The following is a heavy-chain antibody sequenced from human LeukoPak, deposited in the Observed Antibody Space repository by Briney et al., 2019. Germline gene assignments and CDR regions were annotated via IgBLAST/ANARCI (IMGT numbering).Heavy chain of an antibody. CDR1: GFTFSTYG. V-gene: IGHV3-30*18. D-gene: IGHD2/OR15-2a*01. CDR3: AKDAGIYGSQYYFDH. Sequence: PGGSLRLSCAASGFTFSTYGMHWVRQAPGKGLEWVTVISDDARDQYYVDSVKGRFTISRDNLKNTVFLQMTSMRPEDTAVYYCAKDAGIYGSQYYFDHWGQGTPVTVSS. CDR2: ISDDARDQ. J-gene: IGHJ4*02.